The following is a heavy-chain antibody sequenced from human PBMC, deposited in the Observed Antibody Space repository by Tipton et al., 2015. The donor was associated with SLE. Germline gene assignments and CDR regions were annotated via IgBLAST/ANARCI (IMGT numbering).Heavy chain of an antibody. D-gene: IGHD5-24*01. J-gene: IGHJ3*02. CDR3: AGESLATHALDI. Sequence: GSLRLSCQASGIKFSYYYMNWIRQAPGRGLEWVSYISSSGSAKSYADSVKGRFTISRDDIDNSLYLEMNSLRAADTAIYYCAGESLATHALDIWGQGTMVTVSS. V-gene: IGHV3-11*04. CDR2: ISSSGSAK. CDR1: GIKFSYYY.